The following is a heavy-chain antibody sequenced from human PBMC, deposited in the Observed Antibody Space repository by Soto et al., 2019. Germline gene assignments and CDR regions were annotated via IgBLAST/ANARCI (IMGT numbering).Heavy chain of an antibody. J-gene: IGHJ3*02. V-gene: IGHV1-18*01. CDR3: ARGDTYYDFWSGYSTARDAFDI. Sequence: QVQLVQSGAEVKKPGASVKVSCKASGYTFTSYGISWVRQAPGQGLEWMGWISAYNGNKNYAQKLQGRVTMTTDTSTSTAYMELRSLRSDDTAVYYCARGDTYYDFWSGYSTARDAFDIWGQGTMVTVSS. D-gene: IGHD3-3*01. CDR1: GYTFTSYG. CDR2: ISAYNGNK.